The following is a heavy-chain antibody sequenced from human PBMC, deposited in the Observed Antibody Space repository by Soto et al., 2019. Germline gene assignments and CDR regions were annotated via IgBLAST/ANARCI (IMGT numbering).Heavy chain of an antibody. CDR1: GFTFRKYA. J-gene: IGHJ5*02. CDR2: ITKDGSNT. Sequence: EVQLLEFGGGLVQPGGSLRLSCAASGFTFRKYAMTWVRQAPGQGLQYVSSITKDGSNTFYADVVKGRFTISRDNSKNTMYLQMNSLSSEESAVYHCAINVLDRGAESWGQGTLVSVSS. V-gene: IGHV3-23*01. D-gene: IGHD3-10*01. CDR3: AINVLDRGAES.